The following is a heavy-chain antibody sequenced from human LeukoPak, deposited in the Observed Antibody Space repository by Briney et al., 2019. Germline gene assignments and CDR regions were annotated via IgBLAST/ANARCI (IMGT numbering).Heavy chain of an antibody. V-gene: IGHV4-59*01. D-gene: IGHD6-13*01. CDR1: GGSISSYY. CDR3: ARGLRTAAGIIDY. J-gene: IGHJ4*02. CDR2: IYYGGST. Sequence: SETLSLTCTVSGGSISSYYWSWIRQPPGKGLEWIGYIYYGGSTNYNPSLKSRVTISVDTSKNQFSLKLSSVTAADTAVYYCARGLRTAAGIIDYWGQGTLVTVSS.